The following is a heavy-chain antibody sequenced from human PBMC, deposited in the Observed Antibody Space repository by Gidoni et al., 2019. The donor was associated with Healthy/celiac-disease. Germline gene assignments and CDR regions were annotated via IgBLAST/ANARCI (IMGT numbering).Heavy chain of an antibody. CDR1: GDSVSRNSTA. V-gene: IGHV6-1*01. Sequence: QVQLPQSGPGLVKPSQTLSLTCAISGDSVSRNSTAWNWIRQSPSRGLEWLGRTYYRSKWYNDYAVSVKSRITINPDTSKNQFSLQLNSVTPEDTAVYYCARVRYSSSWYSPYYYYGMDVWGQGTTVTVSS. CDR2: TYYRSKWYN. D-gene: IGHD6-13*01. CDR3: ARVRYSSSWYSPYYYYGMDV. J-gene: IGHJ6*02.